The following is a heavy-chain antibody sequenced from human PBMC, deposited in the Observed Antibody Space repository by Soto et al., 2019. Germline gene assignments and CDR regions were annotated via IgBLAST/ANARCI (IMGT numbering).Heavy chain of an antibody. Sequence: QAHLVESGGRVVQPGRSLRLSCAASGFNFSKFGMYWVRQAPGEGLEWVAVIWYDGSQKYYADSVKGRFTISRDNSNNTLYLQMSSLRAEDTAVYYCAKEVWGLYTFGRPLDNWGHGTLVTVSS. CDR1: GFNFSKFG. CDR2: IWYDGSQK. V-gene: IGHV3-33*07. J-gene: IGHJ4*01. CDR3: AKEVWGLYTFGRPLDN. D-gene: IGHD3-16*01.